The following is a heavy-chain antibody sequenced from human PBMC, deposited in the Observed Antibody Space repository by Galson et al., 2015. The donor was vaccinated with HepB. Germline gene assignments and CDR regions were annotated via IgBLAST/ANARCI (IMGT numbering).Heavy chain of an antibody. Sequence: CAISGDSVSSNGAAWNWIRQSPSRGLEWLGRTYYRSKWYYGYAVSVKSRITINPDTSKNQFSLHLNSVTPEDTAVYYCAWSAGDLDYWGQGILVTVSS. V-gene: IGHV6-1*01. D-gene: IGHD7-27*01. CDR1: GDSVSSNGAA. CDR3: AWSAGDLDY. J-gene: IGHJ4*02. CDR2: TYYRSKWYY.